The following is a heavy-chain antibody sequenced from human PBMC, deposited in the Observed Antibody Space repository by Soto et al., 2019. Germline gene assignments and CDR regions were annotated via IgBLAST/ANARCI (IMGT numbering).Heavy chain of an antibody. V-gene: IGHV3-9*01. CDR3: AKGEEYSGSYYVLYYGMDV. Sequence: GGSLRLSCAASGFTFDNYAMHWVRQAPGKGLEWVSGISWNSNTIAYADSVKGRFTISRDNAKNSLYLQMNSLRAEDTAFYYCAKGEEYSGSYYVLYYGMDVWGQGXTVTVYS. CDR1: GFTFDNYA. J-gene: IGHJ6*02. CDR2: ISWNSNTI. D-gene: IGHD1-26*01.